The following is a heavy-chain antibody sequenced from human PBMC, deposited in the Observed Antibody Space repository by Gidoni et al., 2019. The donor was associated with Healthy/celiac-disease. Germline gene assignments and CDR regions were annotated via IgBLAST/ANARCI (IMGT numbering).Heavy chain of an antibody. J-gene: IGHJ6*03. D-gene: IGHD3-22*01. CDR2: INHRGTT. V-gene: IGHV4-34*01. Sequence: QVQLQQWGAGLLKPSETLPLTCAVYGGSSSGSYWSWIRQPPGKGLEWIGEINHRGTTNYNPSLKSRVTISVDTSKNQFSLKLSSVTAADTAVYYCARAGYYDSSVYYYYYYMDVWGKGTTVTVSS. CDR1: GGSSSGSY. CDR3: ARAGYYDSSVYYYYYYMDV.